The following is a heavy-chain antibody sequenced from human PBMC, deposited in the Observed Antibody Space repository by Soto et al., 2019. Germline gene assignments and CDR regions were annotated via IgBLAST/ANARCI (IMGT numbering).Heavy chain of an antibody. V-gene: IGHV3-74*01. CDR2: INSDGSST. D-gene: IGHD6-19*01. CDR3: ARRGAVAGLYY. J-gene: IGHJ4*02. CDR1: GFTFSSYW. Sequence: EVQLVESGGGLVQPGGSLRVSCAASGFTFSSYWMHWVRQAPGKGLVWVSRINSDGSSTSYADSVKGRFTISIDNAKNTLYWQRNTLRAADTSIYYCARRGAVAGLYYCGQGTLVTVSS.